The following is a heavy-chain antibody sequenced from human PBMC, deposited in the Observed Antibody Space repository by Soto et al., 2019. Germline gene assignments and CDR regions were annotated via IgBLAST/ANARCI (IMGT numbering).Heavy chain of an antibody. Sequence: EVQLVESGGGLVQPGGSLRLSCAASGFTFSSYWMHWVRQAPGKGLVWVSRINSDGSSTSYADSVKGRFIISRDNAKNTLYLQMNSLRAEDTAVYYCARGGSGSYYYYGMDVWGQGTTVTVSS. J-gene: IGHJ6*02. CDR3: ARGGSGSYYYYGMDV. CDR2: INSDGSST. D-gene: IGHD3-10*01. V-gene: IGHV3-74*01. CDR1: GFTFSSYW.